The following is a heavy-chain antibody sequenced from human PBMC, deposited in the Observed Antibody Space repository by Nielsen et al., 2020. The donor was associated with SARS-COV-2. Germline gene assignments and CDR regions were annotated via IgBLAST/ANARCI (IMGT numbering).Heavy chain of an antibody. CDR1: GFTFSSYG. CDR3: AKDMGDGYNYEYFDY. V-gene: IGHV3-30*18. Sequence: GGSLRLSCAASGFTFSSYGMHGVRQAPGKGLEWVAVISYDGSNKYYADSVKGRFTISRDNSKNTLYLQMNSLRAEDTAVYYCAKDMGDGYNYEYFDYWGQGTLVTVSS. CDR2: ISYDGSNK. J-gene: IGHJ4*02. D-gene: IGHD5-24*01.